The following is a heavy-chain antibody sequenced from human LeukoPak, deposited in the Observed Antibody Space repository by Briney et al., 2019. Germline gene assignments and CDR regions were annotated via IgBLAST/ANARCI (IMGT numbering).Heavy chain of an antibody. D-gene: IGHD6-19*01. CDR1: GGSISSSSYY. J-gene: IGHJ4*02. CDR3: ARPSIAVAGHFFDY. CDR2: IYYSGST. Sequence: SETLSLTCTVSGGSISSSSYYWGWIRQPPGKGLEWIGSIYYSGSTYYNPSLKSRVTISVDTSKNQFSLKLSSVTAADTAVYYCARPSIAVAGHFFDYWGQGTLVTDTS. V-gene: IGHV4-39*01.